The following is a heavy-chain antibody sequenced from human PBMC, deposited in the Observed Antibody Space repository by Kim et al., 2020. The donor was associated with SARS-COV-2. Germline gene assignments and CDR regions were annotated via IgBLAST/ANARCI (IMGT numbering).Heavy chain of an antibody. Sequence: GGSLRLSCAASGFTFSSYDMHWVRQATGKGLEWVSAIGTAGDTYYPGSVKGRFTISRENAKNSLYLQMNILRAGDTAVYYCARRVAAPYYGMDVWGQGTTVTVSS. J-gene: IGHJ6*02. CDR1: GFTFSSYD. V-gene: IGHV3-13*01. CDR2: IGTAGDT. D-gene: IGHD6-19*01. CDR3: ARRVAAPYYGMDV.